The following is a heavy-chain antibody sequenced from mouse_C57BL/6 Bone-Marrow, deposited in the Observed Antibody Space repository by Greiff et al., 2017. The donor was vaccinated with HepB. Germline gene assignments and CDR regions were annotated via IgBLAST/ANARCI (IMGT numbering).Heavy chain of an antibody. D-gene: IGHD1-1*01. Sequence: VQLHQSGAELVRPGASVKLSCTASGFNIKDDYMHWVKQRPEQGLEWIGWIDPENGDTEYASKFQGKATITADTSSNTAYLQLSSLTSEDTAVYYCTGYYGSSCYWYFDVWGTGTTVTVSS. V-gene: IGHV14-4*01. CDR1: GFNIKDDY. J-gene: IGHJ1*03. CDR2: IDPENGDT. CDR3: TGYYGSSCYWYFDV.